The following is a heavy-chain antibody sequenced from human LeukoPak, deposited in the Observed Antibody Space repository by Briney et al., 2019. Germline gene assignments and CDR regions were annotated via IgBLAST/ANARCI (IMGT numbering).Heavy chain of an antibody. Sequence: SETLSLTCTVSGGSISSHYWSWIRQPPGKGLEWIGYIYYSVSTNYNPSLKSRVTISVDTSKNQFSLKLSSVTAADTAVYYCARLSHDYGDYGDAFDIWGQGTMVTVSS. CDR2: IYYSVST. CDR1: GGSISSHY. J-gene: IGHJ3*02. CDR3: ARLSHDYGDYGDAFDI. V-gene: IGHV4-59*11. D-gene: IGHD4-17*01.